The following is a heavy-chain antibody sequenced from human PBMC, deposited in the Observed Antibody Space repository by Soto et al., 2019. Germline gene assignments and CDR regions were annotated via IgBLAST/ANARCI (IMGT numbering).Heavy chain of an antibody. D-gene: IGHD6-6*01. Sequence: PGGSLRLSCAASGFTFSGYAMSWVRQAPGKGLEWVSAISGSGGSTYYADSVKGRFTISRDNSKNTLYLQMNSLRAEDTAVYYCAKRQLVRGYFDYWGQGTLVTVSS. CDR1: GFTFSGYA. J-gene: IGHJ4*02. CDR2: ISGSGGST. V-gene: IGHV3-23*01. CDR3: AKRQLVRGYFDY.